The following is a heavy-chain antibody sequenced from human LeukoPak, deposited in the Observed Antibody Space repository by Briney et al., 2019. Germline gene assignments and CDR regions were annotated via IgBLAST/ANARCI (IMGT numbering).Heavy chain of an antibody. CDR2: IYTGGST. CDR1: GGSIGTYY. Sequence: SETLSLTCSVSGGSIGTYYWSWIRQPAGEGLEWIGRIYTGGSTNYNPSLKSRVTLSIETPKNQFSLKLTSVTAADTAVYYCARAPTAYCLSTNCQPYFDYWGQGILVTVSS. J-gene: IGHJ4*02. V-gene: IGHV4-4*07. CDR3: ARAPTAYCLSTNCQPYFDY. D-gene: IGHD2-2*01.